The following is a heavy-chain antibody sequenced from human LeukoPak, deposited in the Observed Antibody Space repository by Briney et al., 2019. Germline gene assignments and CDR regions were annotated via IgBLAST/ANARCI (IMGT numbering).Heavy chain of an antibody. J-gene: IGHJ5*02. Sequence: GGSLRLSCAASGFTFSTFAMIWVRQPPGKGLEWVSSIFPSGGEIHYADSVRGRFTISRDNAKNSPYLQMNSLRAEDTAFYYCARAPDGTWYRNWFDPWGQGTLVTVSS. CDR1: GFTFSTFA. CDR2: IFPSGGEI. D-gene: IGHD6-13*01. CDR3: ARAPDGTWYRNWFDP. V-gene: IGHV3-23*01.